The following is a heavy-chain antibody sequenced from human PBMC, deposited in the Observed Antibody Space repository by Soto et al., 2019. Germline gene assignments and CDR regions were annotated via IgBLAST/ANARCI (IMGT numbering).Heavy chain of an antibody. J-gene: IGHJ6*02. CDR2: LNPNSGST. CDR3: ARGVRPLARMDV. V-gene: IGHV1-8*01. D-gene: IGHD6-13*01. Sequence: ASVKVSCKASGYTFTSYDINWVRQATGQGLEWMGWLNPNSGSTGYAQKFQGRVTMTRNTSISTAYMELSSLRSEDSAVYYCARGVRPLARMDVWGQGTTVTVSS. CDR1: GYTFTSYD.